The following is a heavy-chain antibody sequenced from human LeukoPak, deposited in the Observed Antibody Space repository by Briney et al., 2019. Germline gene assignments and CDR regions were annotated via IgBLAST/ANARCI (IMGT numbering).Heavy chain of an antibody. CDR2: IYHSGNT. Sequence: SETLSLTCSVSGYSISSGYYWGWIRQPPGKGLELIGSIYHSGNTYHNPSLKSRVTMYVDTSKNPFSLKVISVTAADTAVYYCARLSGTYLEIDYWGQGTLVSVSS. V-gene: IGHV4-38-2*02. D-gene: IGHD1/OR15-1a*01. J-gene: IGHJ4*02. CDR3: ARLSGTYLEIDY. CDR1: GYSISSGYY.